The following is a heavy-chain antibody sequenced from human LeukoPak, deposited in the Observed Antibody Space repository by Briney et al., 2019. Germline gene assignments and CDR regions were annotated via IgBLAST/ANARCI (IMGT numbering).Heavy chain of an antibody. J-gene: IGHJ4*02. CDR1: GFTFSSYA. Sequence: GGSLRLSCTASGFTFSSYAMNWVRQAPGKGLEWVSYISNTGSTIYYADSVKGRFTISRDNAKNSLYLQMNSLRAEDTAAYYCARGGAADYWGQGTLVTVSS. V-gene: IGHV3-48*03. CDR2: ISNTGSTI. CDR3: ARGGAADY. D-gene: IGHD1-26*01.